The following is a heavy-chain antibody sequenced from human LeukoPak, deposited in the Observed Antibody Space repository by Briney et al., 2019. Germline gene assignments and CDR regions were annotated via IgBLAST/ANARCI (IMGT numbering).Heavy chain of an antibody. CDR2: IYYSGST. CDR1: GGSISSYY. CDR3: ARVQESQIDYYFDY. Sequence: KPSETLSLTCTVSGGSISSYYWSWIRQPPGKGPEWIGYIYYSGSTNYNPSLKSRLTISVDTSKNQFSLKLSSVTAADTAVYYCARVQESQIDYYFDYWGQGTLVTVSS. D-gene: IGHD3-9*01. V-gene: IGHV4-59*01. J-gene: IGHJ4*02.